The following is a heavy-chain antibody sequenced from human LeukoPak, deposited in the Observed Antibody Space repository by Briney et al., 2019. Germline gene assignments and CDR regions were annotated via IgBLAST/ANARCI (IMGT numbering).Heavy chain of an antibody. CDR3: ARSSPYSSGWYGVGY. V-gene: IGHV4-59*01. Sequence: PSETLSLTCTVSGGSISSYYRSWIRQPPGKGLEWIGYIYYSGSTNYTPSLKSRVTISVDTSKNQFSLKLSSVTAADTAVYYCARSSPYSSGWYGVGYWGQGTLVTVSS. CDR1: GGSISSYY. CDR2: IYYSGST. D-gene: IGHD6-19*01. J-gene: IGHJ4*02.